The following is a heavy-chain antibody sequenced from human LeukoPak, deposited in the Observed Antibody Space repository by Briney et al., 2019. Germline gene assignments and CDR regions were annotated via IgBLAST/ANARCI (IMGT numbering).Heavy chain of an antibody. Sequence: ASVKVSCKASGYTFTYFYMHWLRQAPGQGHEWMGVIHPSGGSTSYAQKFQGRVTMTTDTSTSTVYMELSSLRSEDTALYYCARITMTTSGWYFDLWGRGTLVTASS. CDR1: GYTFTYFY. D-gene: IGHD3-22*01. CDR2: IHPSGGST. V-gene: IGHV1-46*01. CDR3: ARITMTTSGWYFDL. J-gene: IGHJ2*01.